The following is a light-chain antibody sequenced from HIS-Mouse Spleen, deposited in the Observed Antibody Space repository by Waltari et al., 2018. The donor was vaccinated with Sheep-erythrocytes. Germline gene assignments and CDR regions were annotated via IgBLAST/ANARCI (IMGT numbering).Light chain of an antibody. Sequence: EIVLTQSPGTLSLSPGERATLSWRASQSVSSSYLAWYQQKPGQAPRLRIYGASSRATGIPDRFSGSGSGTDFARTISGLEPEDFAVYYCQQYGSSPLFTVGPGTKVDIK. CDR1: QSVSSSY. CDR2: GAS. J-gene: IGKJ3*01. CDR3: QQYGSSPLFT. V-gene: IGKV3-20*01.